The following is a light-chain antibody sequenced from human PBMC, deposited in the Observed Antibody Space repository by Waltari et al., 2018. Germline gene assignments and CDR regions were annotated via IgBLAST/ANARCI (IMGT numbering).Light chain of an antibody. CDR3: ATWDDSLNWV. Sequence: QSALTQPPSVSGTPGQRVTLSCSGSYSNIGSRAVTWYRQLPGTAPKLLIYGNDHRPSGVPDRFSGSKSGTSASLAISGLQSEDEADYYCATWDDSLNWVFGGGTKLTVL. CDR1: YSNIGSRA. CDR2: GND. J-gene: IGLJ3*02. V-gene: IGLV1-44*01.